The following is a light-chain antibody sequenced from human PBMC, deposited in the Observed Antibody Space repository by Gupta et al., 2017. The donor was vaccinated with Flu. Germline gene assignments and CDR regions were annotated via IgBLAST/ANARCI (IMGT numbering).Light chain of an antibody. CDR1: QSVSSY. Sequence: EIVLTQSPATLSLSPGERATLSCRASQSVSSYLAWYQQKPGQAPRLLIYDASNRATGIPARFSGSGSGTDFTRTISSLEPDDFAFYYCQQRGNWPITFGQGTRLEI. V-gene: IGKV3-11*01. CDR2: DAS. J-gene: IGKJ5*01. CDR3: QQRGNWPIT.